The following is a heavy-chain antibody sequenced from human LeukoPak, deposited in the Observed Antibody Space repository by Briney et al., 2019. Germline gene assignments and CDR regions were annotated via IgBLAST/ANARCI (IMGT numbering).Heavy chain of an antibody. J-gene: IGHJ3*02. CDR2: INPNSGGT. Sequence: ASVKVSCKASGYTFTGYYMHWVRQAPGQGLEWMGWINPNSGGTNYAQKFQGRVTMTRDTSITTAYMDLSSLRSEDTAVYYCARARGYDVFDMWGQGTMVTVSS. D-gene: IGHD3-10*01. V-gene: IGHV1-2*02. CDR3: ARARGYDVFDM. CDR1: GYTFTGYY.